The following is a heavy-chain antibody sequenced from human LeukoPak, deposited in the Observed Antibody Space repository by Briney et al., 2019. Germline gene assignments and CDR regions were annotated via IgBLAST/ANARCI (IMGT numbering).Heavy chain of an antibody. V-gene: IGHV3-48*03. CDR2: ISSGATTM. CDR1: GFMFRSFE. Sequence: GGSLRLSCAASGFMFRSFEMYWVRQAPGKGLEWIAYISSGATTMYYADSVKGRFTVSRDDAKNSLFLQMKSLRAEDTAVYYCALLAVASDFDYWGQAALVTVSS. D-gene: IGHD6-19*01. CDR3: ALLAVASDFDY. J-gene: IGHJ4*02.